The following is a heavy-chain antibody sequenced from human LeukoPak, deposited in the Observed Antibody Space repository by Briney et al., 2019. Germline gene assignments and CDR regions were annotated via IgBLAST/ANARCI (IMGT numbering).Heavy chain of an antibody. D-gene: IGHD6-19*01. CDR3: ARDFSSGWLDY. J-gene: IGHJ4*02. V-gene: IGHV3-30-3*01. Sequence: GGSLRLSCAASGFTFSSYAMHWVRQAPGKGLEWVAVISYDGSNKYYADSVKGRFTISRDNSKNTLYLQMNSLRAEDTAVYYCARDFSSGWLDYWGQGTLVTVSS. CDR2: ISYDGSNK. CDR1: GFTFSSYA.